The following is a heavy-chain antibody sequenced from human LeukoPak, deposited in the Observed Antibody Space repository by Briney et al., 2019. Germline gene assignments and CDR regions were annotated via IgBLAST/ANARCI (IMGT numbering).Heavy chain of an antibody. J-gene: IGHJ5*02. V-gene: IGHV3-20*04. Sequence: GGSLRLSCAASGFTFDDYGMSWVRQAPGKGLEWVSGINWNGGSTGYADSVKGRFTISRDNAKNSLYLQMNSLRAEDTALYYCARVGIQLWGLARRANWFDPWGQGTLVTVSS. CDR2: INWNGGST. D-gene: IGHD5-18*01. CDR1: GFTFDDYG. CDR3: ARVGIQLWGLARRANWFDP.